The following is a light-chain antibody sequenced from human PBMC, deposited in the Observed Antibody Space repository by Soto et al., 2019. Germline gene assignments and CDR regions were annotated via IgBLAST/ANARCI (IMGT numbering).Light chain of an antibody. Sequence: QSALTQPASVSGSPGQSITISCTGTSSDVGAYNYVSWYQQHPVKAPKLMIYDVSNRPSGISDRFSVSKSGNTASLTISNLQADDEADYYCSSYTNSGTYVFGTGTKVTVL. V-gene: IGLV2-14*01. J-gene: IGLJ1*01. CDR3: SSYTNSGTYV. CDR1: SSDVGAYNY. CDR2: DVS.